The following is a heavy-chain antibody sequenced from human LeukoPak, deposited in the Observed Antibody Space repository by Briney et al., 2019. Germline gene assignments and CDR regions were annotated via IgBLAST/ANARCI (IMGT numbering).Heavy chain of an antibody. CDR3: ARALGGDFWSGYFDDY. D-gene: IGHD3-3*01. J-gene: IGHJ4*02. CDR2: IYSGGST. V-gene: IGHV3-66*01. Sequence: GGSLRLSCAASGFTFSSYGMSWVRQAPGKGQEWVSVIYSGGSTYYADSVKGRFTISRDNSKNTLYLQMNSLRAEDTAVYYCARALGGDFWSGYFDDYWGQGTLVTVSS. CDR1: GFTFSSYG.